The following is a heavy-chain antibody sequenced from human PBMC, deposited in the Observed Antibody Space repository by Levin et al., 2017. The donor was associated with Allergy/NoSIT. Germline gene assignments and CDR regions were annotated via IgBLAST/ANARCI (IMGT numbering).Heavy chain of an antibody. CDR1: GGSISSYY. J-gene: IGHJ6*03. CDR3: ARGVVPAAMKMGYYYYYMDG. V-gene: IGHV4-59*01. CDR2: IYYSGST. D-gene: IGHD2-2*01. Sequence: SETLSLTCTVSGGSISSYYWSWIRQPPGKGLEWIGYIYYSGSTNYNPSLKSRVTISVDTSKNQFSLKLSSVTAADTAVYYCARGVVPAAMKMGYYYYYMDGWGKGTTVTVSS.